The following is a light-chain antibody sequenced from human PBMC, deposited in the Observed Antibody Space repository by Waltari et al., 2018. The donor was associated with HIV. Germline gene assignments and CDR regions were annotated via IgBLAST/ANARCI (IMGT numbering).Light chain of an antibody. J-gene: IGKJ3*01. CDR1: QSVGSNK. CDR2: DAS. Sequence: EIVLTQSPGTLSLSQGERATLSCRASQSVGSNKLAWYQQRPCQTPRLLIYDASSRATGIPDMFSGSGSATDFALTITRLEPEDFAVYYCQQYGSSPLFTFGPGTKVDIK. CDR3: QQYGSSPLFT. V-gene: IGKV3-20*01.